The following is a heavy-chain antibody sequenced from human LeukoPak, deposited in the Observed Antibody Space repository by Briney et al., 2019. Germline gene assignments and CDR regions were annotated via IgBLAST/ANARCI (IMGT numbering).Heavy chain of an antibody. Sequence: GGSLRLSCAASGFTVSSNYMSRVRQAPGKGLEWVSYIGAAGSTIYYADSVKGRFTISRDNAKNSLFLQMNSLRAEDTAVYYCARDSSTYAGPPDYWGQGTLVTVSS. D-gene: IGHD2-2*01. CDR2: IGAAGSTI. V-gene: IGHV3-48*01. CDR3: ARDSSTYAGPPDY. CDR1: GFTVSSNY. J-gene: IGHJ4*02.